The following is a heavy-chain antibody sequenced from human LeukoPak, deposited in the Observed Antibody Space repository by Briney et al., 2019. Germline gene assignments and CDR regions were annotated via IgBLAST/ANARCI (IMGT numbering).Heavy chain of an antibody. Sequence: PGGSLRLSCAASGFTVSSNYMSWVRQAPGKGLEWVSVIYSGGSTYYADFVKGRFTNSRDNSKNTLYLQMNSLRTEDTAVYYCARALAARQDYWGQGTLVTVSS. CDR2: IYSGGST. J-gene: IGHJ4*02. CDR3: ARALAARQDY. CDR1: GFTVSSNY. D-gene: IGHD6-6*01. V-gene: IGHV3-66*02.